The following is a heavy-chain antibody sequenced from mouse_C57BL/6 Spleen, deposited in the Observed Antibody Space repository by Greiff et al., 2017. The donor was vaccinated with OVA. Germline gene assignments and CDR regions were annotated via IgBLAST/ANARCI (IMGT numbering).Heavy chain of an antibody. J-gene: IGHJ4*01. Sequence: QVQLKQPGAELVKPGASVKLSCKASGYTFTSYWMQWVKQRPGQGLEWIGEIDPSDSYTNYNQKFKGKATLTVDTSSSTAYMQLSSLTSEDSAVYYCARRCIYYDYEGDYAMDYWGQGTSVTVSS. CDR1: GYTFTSYW. V-gene: IGHV1-50*01. CDR2: IDPSDSYT. D-gene: IGHD2-4*01. CDR3: ARRCIYYDYEGDYAMDY.